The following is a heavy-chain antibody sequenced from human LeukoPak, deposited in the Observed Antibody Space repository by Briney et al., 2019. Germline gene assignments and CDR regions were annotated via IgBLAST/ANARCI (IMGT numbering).Heavy chain of an antibody. D-gene: IGHD2-15*01. CDR1: GGSISSSSYY. CDR3: ARDLSSGGSGHFDY. J-gene: IGHJ4*02. V-gene: IGHV4-39*07. CDR2: IYYSGST. Sequence: SETLSLTCTVSGGSISSSSYYWGWVRQPPGKGLEWIGSIYYSGSTYYNPPLKSRVTISVDTSKNQFSLKLSSVTAADTAVYYCARDLSSGGSGHFDYWGQGTLVTVSS.